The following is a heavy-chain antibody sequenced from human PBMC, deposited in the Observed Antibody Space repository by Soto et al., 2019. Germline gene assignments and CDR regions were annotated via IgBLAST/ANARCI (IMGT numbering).Heavy chain of an antibody. CDR1: GGSISSSSYY. J-gene: IGHJ5*02. CDR3: ARTYSSSWYPIGNWFDP. CDR2: IYYSGST. Sequence: SETLSLTCSVSGGSISSSSYYWGWIRQHPGKGLEWIGSIYYSGSTYYNPSLKSRVTISVDTSKNQFSLKLSSVTAADTAVYYCARTYSSSWYPIGNWFDPWGQGTLVTVSS. D-gene: IGHD6-13*01. V-gene: IGHV4-39*01.